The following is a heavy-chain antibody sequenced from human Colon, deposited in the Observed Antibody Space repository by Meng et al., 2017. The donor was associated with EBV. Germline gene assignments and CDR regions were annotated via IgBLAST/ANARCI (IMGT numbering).Heavy chain of an antibody. CDR2: IDHRGNT. D-gene: IGHD3-10*01. Sequence: QVRLQDGGARLLKPSETLSRSCAFYGVSFRDYYWTWIRHPPGKGLEWIGEIDHRGNTKYNPSLKSRVTISLDTSKKQFSLEVSSVTAADSAVYYCARRGPSGNFSPWSQGALVTVSS. J-gene: IGHJ5*02. V-gene: IGHV4-34*01. CDR1: GVSFRDYY. CDR3: ARRGPSGNFSP.